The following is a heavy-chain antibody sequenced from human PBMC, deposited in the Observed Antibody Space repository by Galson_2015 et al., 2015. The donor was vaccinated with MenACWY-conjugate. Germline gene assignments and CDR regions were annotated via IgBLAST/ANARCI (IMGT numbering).Heavy chain of an antibody. CDR3: ARYGLGGGTFDI. CDR1: GGSISNYY. Sequence: SETLSLTCSVSGGSISNYYWSWIRQPPGKGLEWIGYIYSSGSTNYNPSLKSRVTISVDTSKNQFSLKLSSVTAEDTAVFYCARYGLGGGTFDIWGQGTMVTVSS. V-gene: IGHV4-59*01. D-gene: IGHD3-16*01. CDR2: IYSSGST. J-gene: IGHJ3*02.